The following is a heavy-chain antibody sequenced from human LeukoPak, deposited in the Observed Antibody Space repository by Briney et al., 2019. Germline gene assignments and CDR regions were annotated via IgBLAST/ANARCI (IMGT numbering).Heavy chain of an antibody. J-gene: IGHJ6*03. V-gene: IGHV1-69*13. CDR1: GGTFSSYA. Sequence: ASVKVSCKASGGTFSSYAIGWVRQAPGQGLEWMGGIIPIFGTANYAQKFQGRVTITADESTSTAYMELSSLRSEDTAVYYCARILGYCSSTSCRQNFQDYYYMDVWGKGTTVTVSS. D-gene: IGHD2-2*01. CDR2: IIPIFGTA. CDR3: ARILGYCSSTSCRQNFQDYYYMDV.